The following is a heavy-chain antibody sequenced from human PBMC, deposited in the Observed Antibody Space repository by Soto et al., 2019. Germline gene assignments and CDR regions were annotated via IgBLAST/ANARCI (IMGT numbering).Heavy chain of an antibody. CDR1: GGSFSGYY. J-gene: IGHJ4*02. Sequence: PSETLSLTCAVYGGSFSGYYWSWIRQPPGKGLEWIGEINHSGSTNYNPSLKSRVTISVDTSKNQFSLKLSSVIVADTAVYYCASRPRGVTDFDYWGQGTLVTVSS. V-gene: IGHV4-34*01. CDR2: INHSGST. CDR3: ASRPRGVTDFDY. D-gene: IGHD2-21*02.